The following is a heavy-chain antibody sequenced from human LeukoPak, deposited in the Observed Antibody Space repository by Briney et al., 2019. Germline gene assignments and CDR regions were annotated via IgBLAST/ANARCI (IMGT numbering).Heavy chain of an antibody. V-gene: IGHV1-8*01. CDR1: GYTLTELS. CDR3: ARGLVWRWLQFGAFDY. D-gene: IGHD5-24*01. Sequence: ASVKVSCKVSGYTLTELSMHWVRQATGQGLEWMGWMNPNSGNTGYAQKFQGRVTMTRNTSISTAYMELSSLRSEDTAVYYCARGLVWRWLQFGAFDYWGQGTLVTVSS. J-gene: IGHJ4*02. CDR2: MNPNSGNT.